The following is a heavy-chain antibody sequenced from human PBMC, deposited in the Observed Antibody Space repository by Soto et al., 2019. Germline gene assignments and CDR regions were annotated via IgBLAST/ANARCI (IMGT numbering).Heavy chain of an antibody. J-gene: IGHJ4*02. CDR1: GGSINSGGYY. CDR2: IADFGYT. CDR3: ARKKAGFFYGIDY. D-gene: IGHD3-3*01. V-gene: IGHV4-31*03. Sequence: PSETLSLTCTVSGGSINSGGYYWTWLRQHPGKGLEWLGYIADFGYTFYNPSLQSRVILSMDTSKSQFSLKLSSATAADTAVYFCARKKAGFFYGIDYWGQGTLVTVYS.